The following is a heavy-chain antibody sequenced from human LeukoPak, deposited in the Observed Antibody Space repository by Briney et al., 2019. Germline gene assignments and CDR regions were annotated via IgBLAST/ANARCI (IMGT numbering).Heavy chain of an antibody. J-gene: IGHJ3*02. CDR1: GFTVSSNY. CDR2: IWYDGSNK. V-gene: IGHV3-33*08. Sequence: PGGSLRLSCAASGFTVSSNYMSWVRQAPGKGLEWVAVIWYDGSNKYYADSVKGRFTISRDNSKNTLYLQMNSLRAEDTAVYYCARPYYDSSGYYYWGNAFDIWGQGTMVTVSS. CDR3: ARPYYDSSGYYYWGNAFDI. D-gene: IGHD3-22*01.